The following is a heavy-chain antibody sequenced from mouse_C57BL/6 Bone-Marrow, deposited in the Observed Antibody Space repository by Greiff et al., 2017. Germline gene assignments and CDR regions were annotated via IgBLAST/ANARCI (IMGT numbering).Heavy chain of an antibody. CDR2: IYPTSGRT. Sequence: QVQLQQPGAELVKPGASVKMSCKASGYTFTSYWITWVKQRPGQGLEWIGDIYPTSGRTTSNEKFKSKAILTVDTSSNTAYMQLSSLTSEDSAVFDGARSGPLGRSFDYWGQGTTLTVSS. CDR1: GYTFTSYW. D-gene: IGHD4-1*01. J-gene: IGHJ2*01. V-gene: IGHV1-55*01. CDR3: ARSGPLGRSFDY.